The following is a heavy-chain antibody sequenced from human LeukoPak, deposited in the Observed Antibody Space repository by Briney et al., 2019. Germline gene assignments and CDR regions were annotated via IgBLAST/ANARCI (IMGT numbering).Heavy chain of an antibody. V-gene: IGHV4-39*07. CDR2: IYYSGST. Sequence: KPSETLSLTCTVSGGSISRSAYYWGWIRQPPGKGLEWIGTIYYSGSTYYNPSLKSRVTIPVDTSKNQFSLKLSSVTAADTAVYYCARGWKYDNSGYFSGYWGQGTLVTVSS. CDR3: ARGWKYDNSGYFSGY. CDR1: GGSISRSAYY. D-gene: IGHD3-22*01. J-gene: IGHJ4*02.